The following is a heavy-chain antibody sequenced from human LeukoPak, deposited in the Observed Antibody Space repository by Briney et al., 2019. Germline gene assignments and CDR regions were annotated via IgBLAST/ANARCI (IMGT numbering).Heavy chain of an antibody. CDR1: GGSISSYY. D-gene: IGHD5-12*01. CDR3: AKVGQIVATTEFDY. CDR2: IYYSGST. Sequence: TSETLSLTCTVSGGSISSYYWSWIRQPPGKGLEWIGYIYYSGSTNYNPSLKSRVTISVDTSKNQFSLKLSSVTAADTAVYYCAKVGQIVATTEFDYWGQGTLVTVSS. J-gene: IGHJ4*02. V-gene: IGHV4-59*01.